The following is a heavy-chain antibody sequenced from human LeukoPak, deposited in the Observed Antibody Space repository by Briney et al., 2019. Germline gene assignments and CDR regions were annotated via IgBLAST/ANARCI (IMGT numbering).Heavy chain of an antibody. D-gene: IGHD6-6*01. J-gene: IGHJ4*02. CDR2: ISGPGSTT. CDR3: AQGLLKKPHGISSAPFDS. CDR1: GFTFSGYA. Sequence: GGSLRLSCAASGFTFSGYAMTWVRQAPGKGLEWVSTISGPGSTTYYADSVKGRFTISRDNSQNTLYLQMNSLRAEDTAIYYCAQGLLKKPHGISSAPFDSSGPGTLVRVSS. V-gene: IGHV3-23*01.